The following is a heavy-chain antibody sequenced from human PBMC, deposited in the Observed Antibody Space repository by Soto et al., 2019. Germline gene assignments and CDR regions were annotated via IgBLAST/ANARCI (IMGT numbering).Heavy chain of an antibody. D-gene: IGHD6-13*01. V-gene: IGHV3-9*01. CDR1: GFTFDDYA. CDR2: ISWNSGSI. J-gene: IGHJ4*02. Sequence: EVQLVESGGGLVQPGRSLRLSCAASGFTFDDYAMHWVRQAPGKGLEWVSGISWNSGSIGYADSVKGRFTISRDNAKNSLYLQMNRLRAEDTALYYCAKDPSYISSWVHYFDYWGQGTLVTVSS. CDR3: AKDPSYISSWVHYFDY.